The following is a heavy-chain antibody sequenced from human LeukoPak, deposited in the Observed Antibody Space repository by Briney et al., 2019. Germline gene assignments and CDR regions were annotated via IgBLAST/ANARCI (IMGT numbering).Heavy chain of an antibody. D-gene: IGHD4-17*01. J-gene: IGHJ4*02. CDR1: GGTFSSYA. Sequence: SVKVSCKASGGTFSSYAISWVRQAPGQGLEWMGRIIPILGIANYAQKFQGRVTITADKSTSTAYTELSSLRSEDTAVYYCARADYGDYVDGDYWGQGTLVTVSS. CDR3: ARADYGDYVDGDY. CDR2: IIPILGIA. V-gene: IGHV1-69*04.